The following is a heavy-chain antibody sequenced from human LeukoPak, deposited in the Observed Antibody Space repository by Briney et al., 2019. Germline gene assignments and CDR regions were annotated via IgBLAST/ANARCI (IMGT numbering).Heavy chain of an antibody. CDR3: ATTNDGGGYQWGDFFDF. V-gene: IGHV1-69*04. J-gene: IGHJ4*02. D-gene: IGHD3-22*01. CDR2: IIPNLGTT. Sequence: ASVKVSFKASGGTFISYAISWVRQAPGQGGEWMGRIIPNLGTTNRAQNFQDRVTLTADKSTNTAYMELPSLTSDDTAVYYCATTNDGGGYQWGDFFDFWGQGTLVTVSS. CDR1: GGTFISYA.